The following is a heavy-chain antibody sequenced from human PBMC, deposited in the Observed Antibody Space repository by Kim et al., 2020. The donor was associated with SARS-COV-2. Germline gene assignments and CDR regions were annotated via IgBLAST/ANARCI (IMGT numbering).Heavy chain of an antibody. CDR1: GFTFRGYG. CDR2: MSCDGSSK. CDR3: AKGFGGWFDSSGQAYGRDV. J-gene: IGHJ6*02. D-gene: IGHD3-22*01. V-gene: IGHV3-30*18. Sequence: GGSLRLSCAASGFTFRGYGMHWVRQAPGKGLEWVAVMSCDGSSKHYGDSVRGRFTISRDNSKNTLDLQMNSLRVEDTAVYYCAKGFGGWFDSSGQAYGRDVWGQGTTVTVSS.